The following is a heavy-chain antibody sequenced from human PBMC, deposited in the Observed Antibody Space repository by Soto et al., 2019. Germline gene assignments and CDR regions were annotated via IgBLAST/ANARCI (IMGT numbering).Heavy chain of an antibody. V-gene: IGHV4-39*01. CDR3: ANRGSGSSPAF. J-gene: IGHJ4*02. D-gene: IGHD1-26*01. CDR2: IYYSGST. CDR1: GGSISSSNYY. Sequence: SETLSLTCTVSGGSISSSNYYWGWIRQPPGKGLEWIGNIYYSGSTYYNPSLKSRVTISVDTSKNQFSLKLSSVTAADTAVYYCANRGSGSSPAFWARGPSVPVSS.